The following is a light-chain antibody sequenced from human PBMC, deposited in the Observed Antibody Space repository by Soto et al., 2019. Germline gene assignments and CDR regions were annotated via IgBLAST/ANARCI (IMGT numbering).Light chain of an antibody. CDR2: GAS. Sequence: EIVMKQSPVTLSVSPGERATLSCRASQSVTNSYLAWYQQKPGQAPRLLIFGASTRAAGIPARFSGSGSGTEFTLTISSLQSEDFAVYYCQQYSNWPLTFGGGTKVDI. J-gene: IGKJ4*01. V-gene: IGKV3-15*01. CDR3: QQYSNWPLT. CDR1: QSVTNSY.